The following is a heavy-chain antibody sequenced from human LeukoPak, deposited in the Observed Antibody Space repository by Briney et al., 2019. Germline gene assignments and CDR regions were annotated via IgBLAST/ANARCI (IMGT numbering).Heavy chain of an antibody. D-gene: IGHD6-13*01. Sequence: GGSLRLSCAASGFTFSSYSMNWVRQAPGKGLEWVSSISSSSSYIYYADSVKGRFTISRDNAKNSLYLQMNSLRAEDTAVYYCARAGAGIAAAGTVGYWGQGTLVTVSS. J-gene: IGHJ4*02. CDR1: GFTFSSYS. CDR3: ARAGAGIAAAGTVGY. V-gene: IGHV3-21*01. CDR2: ISSSSSYI.